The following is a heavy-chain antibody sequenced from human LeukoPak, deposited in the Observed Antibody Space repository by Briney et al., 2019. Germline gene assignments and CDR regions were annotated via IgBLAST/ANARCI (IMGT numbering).Heavy chain of an antibody. V-gene: IGHV4-39*01. J-gene: IGHJ5*02. CDR3: ARHLVARRWFDP. CDR2: IYYTETT. Sequence: SETLSLTRTLSGRSITSSSYYCGWIRQPPGKGLEWIGRIYYTETTYYNPSLKTRSTISVDTSKNQFSLKLSSVAAADTAVYYCARHLVARRWFDPWGQGTLVTVSS. D-gene: IGHD6-6*01. CDR1: GRSITSSSYY.